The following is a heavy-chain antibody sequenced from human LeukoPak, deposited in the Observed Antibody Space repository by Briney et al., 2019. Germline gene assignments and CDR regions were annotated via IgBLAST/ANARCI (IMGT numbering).Heavy chain of an antibody. Sequence: PGGSLRLSCAASGFTFSSYGMHWVRQAPGKGLEWVAFIRYDGSNKYYADSVKGRFTISRDNSKNTLYLQMNSLRAEDTAVYYCARDTQKNYYDSSGFHYWGQGTLVTVSS. CDR1: GFTFSSYG. V-gene: IGHV3-30*02. D-gene: IGHD3-22*01. J-gene: IGHJ4*02. CDR2: IRYDGSNK. CDR3: ARDTQKNYYDSSGFHY.